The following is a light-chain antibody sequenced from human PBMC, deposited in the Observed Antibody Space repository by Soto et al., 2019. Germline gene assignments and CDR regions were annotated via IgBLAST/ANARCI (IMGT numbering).Light chain of an antibody. CDR2: DAS. CDR3: QQYNNWPYT. CDR1: QSVGSN. Sequence: EIVLTHSPATLSVSPGERATLSWRASQSVGSNLAWYQQRPGQPPRLLIYDASTRATDIPARFSGGGSGTEFTLTISSLQSEDFAVYYCQQYNNWPYTFGQGTKLQIK. V-gene: IGKV3-15*01. J-gene: IGKJ2*01.